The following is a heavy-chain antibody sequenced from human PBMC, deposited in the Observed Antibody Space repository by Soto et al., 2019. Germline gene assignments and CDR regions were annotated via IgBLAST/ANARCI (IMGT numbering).Heavy chain of an antibody. CDR1: GFTFSSYS. D-gene: IGHD6-13*01. Sequence: PGGSLRLSCAASGFTFSSYSMNWVRQAPGKGLEWVSYISSSSSTIYYADSVKGRFTISRDNAKNSLYLQMNSLRDEDTAVYYCARDGYSSSWLNAFDIWGQGTMVTVSS. V-gene: IGHV3-48*02. CDR2: ISSSSSTI. CDR3: ARDGYSSSWLNAFDI. J-gene: IGHJ3*02.